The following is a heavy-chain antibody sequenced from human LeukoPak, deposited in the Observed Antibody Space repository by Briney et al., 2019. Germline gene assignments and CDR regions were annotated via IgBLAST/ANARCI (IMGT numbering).Heavy chain of an antibody. Sequence: SETLSLTCTVSGYSISSGYYWGWIRQPPGKGLEWIASIYHSGSTYYNMSLKSRVTISVDTSKNQFSLKLSSVTAADTAVYYCARYGRIRFPVTNWFDPWGQGTLVTVSS. D-gene: IGHD3-3*01. CDR2: IYHSGST. J-gene: IGHJ5*02. V-gene: IGHV4-38-2*02. CDR3: ARYGRIRFPVTNWFDP. CDR1: GYSISSGYY.